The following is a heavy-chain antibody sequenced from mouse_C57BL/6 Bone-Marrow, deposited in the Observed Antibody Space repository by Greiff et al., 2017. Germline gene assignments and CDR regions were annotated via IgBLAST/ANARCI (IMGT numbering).Heavy chain of an antibody. D-gene: IGHD1-1*01. V-gene: IGHV1-50*01. CDR3: ARWGYYGSSLAWFAY. CDR1: GYTFTSYW. J-gene: IGHJ3*01. Sequence: QVQLQQPGAELVKPGASVKLSCKASGYTFTSYWMQWVKQRPGQGLEWIGEIDPSDGYTTYNQKFKGKATLTVDTSSSTAYMQLSSLTSEDSAVYYCARWGYYGSSLAWFAYWGQGTLVTVSA. CDR2: IDPSDGYT.